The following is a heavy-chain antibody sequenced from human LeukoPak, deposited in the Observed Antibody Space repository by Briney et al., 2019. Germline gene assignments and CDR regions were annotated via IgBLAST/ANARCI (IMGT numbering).Heavy chain of an antibody. CDR3: ARGVMIVVVVADESYYFDY. Sequence: PSETLSLTCAVYGGSFSGYYWSWIRQPPGKGLEWIGEINHSGSTNYNPSLKSRVTISVDTSKNQFSLKLSSVTAADTAVYYCARGVMIVVVVADESYYFDYWGQGTLVTVSS. V-gene: IGHV4-34*01. CDR2: INHSGST. J-gene: IGHJ4*02. CDR1: GGSFSGYY. D-gene: IGHD2-15*01.